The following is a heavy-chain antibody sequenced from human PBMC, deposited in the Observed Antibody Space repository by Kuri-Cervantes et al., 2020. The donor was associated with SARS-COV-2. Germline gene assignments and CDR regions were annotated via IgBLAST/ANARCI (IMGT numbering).Heavy chain of an antibody. CDR1: GYTFTSYG. V-gene: IGHV1-18*01. D-gene: IGHD6-19*01. Sequence: ASVKVSCKASGYTFTSYGISWVRQAPGQGLEWMGWISAYNGNTNYAQKLQGRVTMTTDTSTSTAYMELRSLRSDDTAVYYYARCPPGAASRGSADYWGQGTLVTVSS. CDR3: ARCPPGAASRGSADY. J-gene: IGHJ4*02. CDR2: ISAYNGNT.